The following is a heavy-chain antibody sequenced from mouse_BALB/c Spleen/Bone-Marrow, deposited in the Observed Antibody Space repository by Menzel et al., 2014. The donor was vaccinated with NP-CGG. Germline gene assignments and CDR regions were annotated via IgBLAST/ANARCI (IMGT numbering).Heavy chain of an antibody. CDR2: IDPANGNT. Sequence: EVQLQQSGAGLVKPGASVKLSCTASGFNIKDTYMHWVKQRPEQGLEWTGRIDPANGNTKYDPKFQGKATITADTSSNTAYLQLSSLTSEDTAVYYCARWGITTGFAYWGQGTLVTVSA. D-gene: IGHD2-4*01. V-gene: IGHV14-3*02. CDR3: ARWGITTGFAY. CDR1: GFNIKDTY. J-gene: IGHJ3*01.